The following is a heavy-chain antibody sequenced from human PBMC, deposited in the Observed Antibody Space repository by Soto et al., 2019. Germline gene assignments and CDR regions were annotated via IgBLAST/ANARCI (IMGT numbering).Heavy chain of an antibody. J-gene: IGHJ6*02. Sequence: EVQLVESGGGLIQPGGSLRLSCAASGFTVSSNYMSWVRQAPGKGLVWVSVIYSGGSTYYADSVKGRFTISRDNSKNTLYLQMNSVRAEDTAVYYCARSYCGGDCYSLYWYYYGMDVWGQGTTVTVSS. D-gene: IGHD2-21*02. CDR2: IYSGGST. CDR1: GFTVSSNY. CDR3: ARSYCGGDCYSLYWYYYGMDV. V-gene: IGHV3-53*01.